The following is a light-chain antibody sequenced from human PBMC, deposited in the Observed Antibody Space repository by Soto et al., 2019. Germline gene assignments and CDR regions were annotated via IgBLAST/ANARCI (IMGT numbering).Light chain of an antibody. CDR1: QSIXSY. Sequence: LTQWSAPFSFTQQESATLSCRASQSIXSYFVWYQGKPGQAPRVLXDDASNKATGSPARFSGSGSRTDFTLTICSLEPQDLALYYYQQRSQWLRTFAQRTKVDIK. CDR2: DAS. V-gene: IGKV3-11*01. CDR3: QQRSQWLRT. J-gene: IGKJ1*01.